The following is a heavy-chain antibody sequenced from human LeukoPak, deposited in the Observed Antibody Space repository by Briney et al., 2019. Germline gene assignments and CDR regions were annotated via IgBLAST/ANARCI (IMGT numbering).Heavy chain of an antibody. D-gene: IGHD3-22*01. J-gene: IGHJ4*02. CDR1: GGSIRSGSHY. CDR2: TYHSGST. V-gene: IGHV4-39*02. CDR3: AKRDDSGGNSVDL. Sequence: SETLSLTCTVSGGSIRSGSHYWAWIRQPPGKGLEWIGSTYHSGSTYYNPSLENRVTISIDTSKNHFSLKLSSLSAADTSVYYCAKRDDSGGNSVDLWGQGTLVTVS.